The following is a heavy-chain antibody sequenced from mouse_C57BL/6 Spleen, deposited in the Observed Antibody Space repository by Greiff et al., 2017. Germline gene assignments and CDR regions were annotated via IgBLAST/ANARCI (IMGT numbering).Heavy chain of an antibody. D-gene: IGHD1-1*01. CDR3: ARSGGSSYYFDY. CDR2: IHPNSGST. CDR1: GYTFTSYW. Sequence: QVQLQQPGAELVKPGASVKLSCKASGYTFTSYWMHWVKQRPGPGLEWIGMIHPNSGSTNYNEKFKSKATLTVDKSSSTAYMQLSSLTSEDSAVYYCARSGGSSYYFDYWGQGTTLTVSS. J-gene: IGHJ2*01. V-gene: IGHV1-64*01.